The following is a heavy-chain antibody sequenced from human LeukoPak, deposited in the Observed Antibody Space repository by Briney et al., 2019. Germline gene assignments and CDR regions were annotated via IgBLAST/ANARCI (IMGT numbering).Heavy chain of an antibody. CDR2: MNPNSGNT. Sequence: VASVKVSCKASGYTFTSYDINWVRQATGQGLEWMGWMNPNSGNTGYAQKFQGRVTITRSTSISTAYMELSSLRSEDTAVYYCARGQYYYGSGSGDYFDYWGQGTLVTVSS. D-gene: IGHD3-10*01. J-gene: IGHJ4*02. CDR3: ARGQYYYGSGSGDYFDY. V-gene: IGHV1-8*03. CDR1: GYTFTSYD.